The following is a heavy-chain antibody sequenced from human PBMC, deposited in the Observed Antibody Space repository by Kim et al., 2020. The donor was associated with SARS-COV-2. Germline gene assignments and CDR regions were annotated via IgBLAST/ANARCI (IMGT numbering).Heavy chain of an antibody. Sequence: YYVDSVKGRFTISRDNAKNSLYLQMNSLRAEDTAVYYCARLRKQWLVGDYWGQGTLVTVSS. D-gene: IGHD6-19*01. V-gene: IGHV3-7*01. J-gene: IGHJ4*02. CDR3: ARLRKQWLVGDY.